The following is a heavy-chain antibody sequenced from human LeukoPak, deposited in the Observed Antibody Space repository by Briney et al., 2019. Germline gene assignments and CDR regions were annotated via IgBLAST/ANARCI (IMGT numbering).Heavy chain of an antibody. D-gene: IGHD2/OR15-2a*01. CDR3: ARELSLSSSRHLDY. CDR2: IRYDGSNK. J-gene: IGHJ4*02. V-gene: IGHV3-30*02. CDR1: GFTFSSYG. Sequence: GSLRLSCAASGFTFSSYGMHWVRQAPGKGLEWVAFIRYDGSNKYYADSVKGRFTISRDNAKNTLYLQMNSLRAEDTAVYYCARELSLSSSRHLDYWGQGTLVSVSS.